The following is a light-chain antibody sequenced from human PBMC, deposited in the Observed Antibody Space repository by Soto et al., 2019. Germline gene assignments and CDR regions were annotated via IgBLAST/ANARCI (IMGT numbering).Light chain of an antibody. CDR3: QQRSNSPWT. CDR2: EAS. Sequence: EIVLTQSPATLSLSPGERATLSCRASESVSTFLAWYQQKPGQAPRLLIYEASSRATGIPARFSGGGSGTVFTLTISRLEPEDFAVYYCQQRSNSPWTFGQGTKVEI. J-gene: IGKJ1*01. V-gene: IGKV3-11*01. CDR1: ESVSTF.